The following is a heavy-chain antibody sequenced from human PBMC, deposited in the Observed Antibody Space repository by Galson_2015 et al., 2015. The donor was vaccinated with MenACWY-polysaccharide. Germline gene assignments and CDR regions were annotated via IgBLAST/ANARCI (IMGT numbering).Heavy chain of an antibody. CDR3: AKDHASFGWPTFDS. V-gene: IGHV3-23*01. D-gene: IGHD3-10*01. CDR2: ITNNAGKT. J-gene: IGHJ4*02. Sequence: SPRLSCAASGFAVSSRAMSWVRQAPGKEPEWIAAITNNAGKTYYAHSVMGWFTISRDSSSNTVSLQMNSLRVEDTALYFCAKDHASFGWPTFDSWGPGTLVTVSS. CDR1: GFAVSSRA.